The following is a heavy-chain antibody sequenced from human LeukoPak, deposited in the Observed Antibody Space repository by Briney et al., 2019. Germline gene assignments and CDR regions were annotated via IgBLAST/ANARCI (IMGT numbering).Heavy chain of an antibody. V-gene: IGHV1-2*04. CDR3: ATGTPRYFDWLGIRVGGPTKGYYGMDV. J-gene: IGHJ6*02. CDR2: INPNSGGT. CDR1: GYTFTGYY. D-gene: IGHD3-9*01. Sequence: ASVKVSCKASGYTFTGYYMHWVRQAPGQGLEWMGWINPNSGGTNYAQKFQGWVTMTRDTSISTAYMELSSLRSEDTVVYYCATGTPRYFDWLGIRVGGPTKGYYGMDVWGQGTTVTVSS.